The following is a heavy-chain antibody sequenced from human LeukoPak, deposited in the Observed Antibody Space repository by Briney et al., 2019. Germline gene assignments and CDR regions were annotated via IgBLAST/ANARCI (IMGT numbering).Heavy chain of an antibody. CDR2: INPNSGGT. J-gene: IGHJ6*03. CDR1: GYTFTGYY. CDR3: ARDKSDQQLHYYYYYMDV. D-gene: IGHD6-13*01. Sequence: ASVKVSCKASGYTFTGYYMHWVRQAPGQGLEWMGWINPNSGGTNYAQKFQGRVTMTRDMSTSTVYMELSSLRSEDTAVYYCARDKSDQQLHYYYYYMDVWGKGTTVTVSS. V-gene: IGHV1-2*02.